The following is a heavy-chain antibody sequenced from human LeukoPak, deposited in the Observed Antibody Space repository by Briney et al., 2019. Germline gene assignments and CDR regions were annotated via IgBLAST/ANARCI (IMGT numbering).Heavy chain of an antibody. CDR3: AKATGFSGNYYMDV. J-gene: IGHJ6*03. V-gene: IGHV3-11*04. CDR1: GFTFSDYY. Sequence: GGSLRLSCAASGFTFSDYYMSWIRQAPGKGLEWISYISSSGRTIYYADSVKGRFTISRDNAKNSLYLQMNSLRAEDTAVYYCAKATGFSGNYYMDVWGKGTTVTVSS. D-gene: IGHD3-10*01. CDR2: ISSSGRTI.